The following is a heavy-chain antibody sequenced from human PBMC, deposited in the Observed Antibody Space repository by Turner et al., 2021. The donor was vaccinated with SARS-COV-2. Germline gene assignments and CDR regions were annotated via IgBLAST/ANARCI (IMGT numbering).Heavy chain of an antibody. CDR2: IYTSGIT. CDR1: GGSISSTSYY. V-gene: IGHV4-39*07. Sequence: QLQLQESGPGLVKPSETLSLTCTVSGGSISSTSYYWGWIRQPPGKGLEWIGSIYTSGITNYNPSLKSRVTMSVDTSKNQFSLKLSSVTAADTAVYYCASSRGHWGQGTLVTVSS. CDR3: ASSRGH. J-gene: IGHJ4*02.